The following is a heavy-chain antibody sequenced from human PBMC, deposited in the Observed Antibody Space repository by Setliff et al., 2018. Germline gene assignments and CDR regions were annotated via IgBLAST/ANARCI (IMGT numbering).Heavy chain of an antibody. CDR2: IYNNGIT. Sequence: SETLSLTCAVSGVSISTSNWWSWVRQPPGKGLEWIGEIYNNGITNYNPSLKSRVSISVDKSKNQVSLKLSSVTAADTAVYYCARVGPSSSWYGGDAFDIWGQGTMVTVSS. D-gene: IGHD6-13*01. J-gene: IGHJ3*02. CDR3: ARVGPSSSWYGGDAFDI. CDR1: GVSISTSNW. V-gene: IGHV4-4*02.